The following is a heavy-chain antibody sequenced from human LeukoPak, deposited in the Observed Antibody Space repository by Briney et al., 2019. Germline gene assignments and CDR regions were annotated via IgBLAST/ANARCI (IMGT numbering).Heavy chain of an antibody. D-gene: IGHD3-16*01. V-gene: IGHV3-23*01. CDR3: ARWGIPIYYYYMDV. CDR1: GFTFSSYG. Sequence: GGSLRLSCAASGFTFSSYGMSWVRQAPGKGLEWVSAISGSGGSTYYADSVKGRFTISRDNSKNTLYPQMNSLRAEDTAVYYCARWGIPIYYYYMDVWGKGTTVTVSS. CDR2: ISGSGGST. J-gene: IGHJ6*03.